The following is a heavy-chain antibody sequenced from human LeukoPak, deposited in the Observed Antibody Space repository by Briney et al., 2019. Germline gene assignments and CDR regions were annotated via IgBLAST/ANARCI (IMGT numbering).Heavy chain of an antibody. CDR2: INHSGST. D-gene: IGHD3-9*01. CDR1: GGSFSGYY. CDR3: ARIGADYDILTGYYDDHYYGMDV. V-gene: IGHV4-34*01. J-gene: IGHJ6*02. Sequence: SETLSLTCAVYGGSFSGYYWSWIRQPPGKGLEWIREINHSGSTNYNPSLKSRVTISVDTSKNQFSLKLSSVTAADTAVYYCARIGADYDILTGYYDDHYYGMDVWGQGTTVTVSS.